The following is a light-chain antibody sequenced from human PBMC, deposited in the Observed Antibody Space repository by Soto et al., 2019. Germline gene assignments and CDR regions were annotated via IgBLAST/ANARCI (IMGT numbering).Light chain of an antibody. CDR3: QQYNKWPLT. CDR1: QSVSSN. Sequence: EIMMTQSPGTLSASPGERATLSCRASQSVSSNLAWYQQKPGQAPRLLIYAVSTRATGIPARFSGSGSGTEFNLTISSLQSEDFAFYYCQQYNKWPLTFGQGTKVEIK. J-gene: IGKJ1*01. V-gene: IGKV3-15*01. CDR2: AVS.